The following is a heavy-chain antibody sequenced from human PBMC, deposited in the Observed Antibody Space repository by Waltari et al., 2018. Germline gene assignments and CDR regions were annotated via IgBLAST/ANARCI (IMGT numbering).Heavy chain of an antibody. CDR3: ARPPSGYYYYYMDV. CDR1: GFAFSNYA. J-gene: IGHJ6*03. V-gene: IGHV3-30-3*01. CDR2: ISYDGTKT. Sequence: QVQLVESGGGVVQPGRSLRLPCAASGFAFSNYAMHWVRQAPGKGLEWVAFISYDGTKTYYTDSVKGRFTVSRDSSKNTLYLRMDSLRPEDTALYYCARPPSGYYYYYMDVWGKGTTVTVSS.